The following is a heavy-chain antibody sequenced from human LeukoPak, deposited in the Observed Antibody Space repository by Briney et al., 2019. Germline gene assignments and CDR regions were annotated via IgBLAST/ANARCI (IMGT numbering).Heavy chain of an antibody. V-gene: IGHV1-2*06. CDR2: INPNSGGT. CDR3: ARVARGIGVVTIRWFDP. CDR1: GYTFTGYY. Sequence: ASVKVSCKASGYTFTGYYMHWVRQAPGQGLEWMGRINPNSGGTNYAQKLQGRVTMTRDTSISTAYIELSRLRSDDTAVYYCARVARGIGVVTIRWFDPWGQGTLVTVSS. D-gene: IGHD5-12*01. J-gene: IGHJ5*02.